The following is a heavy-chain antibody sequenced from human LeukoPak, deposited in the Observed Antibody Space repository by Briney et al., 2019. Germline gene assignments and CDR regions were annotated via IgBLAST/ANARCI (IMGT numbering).Heavy chain of an antibody. CDR2: MNPNSGNT. J-gene: IGHJ5*02. V-gene: IGHV1-8*01. CDR1: GYTFTSYD. Sequence: ASVKVSCKASGYTFTSYDINWVRQATGQGLEWMGWMNPNSGNTGYAQKFQGRVTMTRNTSISTACMELSSLRSGDTAVYYCARSDLNYNSIAAAGGGFDPWGQGTLVTVSS. CDR3: ARSDLNYNSIAAAGGGFDP. D-gene: IGHD6-13*01.